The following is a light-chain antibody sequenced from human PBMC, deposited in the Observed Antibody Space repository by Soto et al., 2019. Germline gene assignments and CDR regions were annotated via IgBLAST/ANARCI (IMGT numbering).Light chain of an antibody. J-gene: IGKJ2*01. Sequence: EIVLTQSPGTLSLSPGEKITLSCRASPSVSSSYLAWYQQKPGQAPRLLLYGSSRRATGIPDRFSGGESGTDFTLTVSRLEPEHFAVYFCQHYGSSPYTFGQGTKLEIK. V-gene: IGKV3-20*01. CDR1: PSVSSSY. CDR3: QHYGSSPYT. CDR2: GSS.